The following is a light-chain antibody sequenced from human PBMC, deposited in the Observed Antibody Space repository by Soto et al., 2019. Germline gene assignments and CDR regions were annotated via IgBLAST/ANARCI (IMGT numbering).Light chain of an antibody. CDR1: SSDVGGYNY. CDR3: SSYTSSSTYV. V-gene: IGLV2-14*01. J-gene: IGLJ1*01. Sequence: QSAXXXPASVSGXPGQSITISXXXXSSDVGGYNYVSWYQQHPGKAPKLMIYEVSNRPSGVSNRVSGSKSGNTASLTISGLQAEDEADYYFSSYTSSSTYVFGTGTKVTVL. CDR2: EVS.